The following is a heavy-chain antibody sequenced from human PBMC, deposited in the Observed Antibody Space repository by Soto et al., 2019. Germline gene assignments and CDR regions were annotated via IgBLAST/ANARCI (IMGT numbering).Heavy chain of an antibody. J-gene: IGHJ4*02. CDR1: GFTFSSYG. Sequence: GGSLRLSCAASGFTFSSYGMHWVRQAPGKGLEWVAVIWYDGSNKYYADSVKGRFTISRDNSKNTLYLQMNSLRAEDTAVYYCARDFTQVGPLDFWGQGTLVTAPQ. V-gene: IGHV3-33*01. D-gene: IGHD1-26*01. CDR3: ARDFTQVGPLDF. CDR2: IWYDGSNK.